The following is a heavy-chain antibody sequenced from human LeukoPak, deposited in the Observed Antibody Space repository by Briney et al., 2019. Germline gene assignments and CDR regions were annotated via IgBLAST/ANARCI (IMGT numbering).Heavy chain of an antibody. J-gene: IGHJ4*02. CDR2: IKQDGSEK. CDR1: GFTFNSYW. CDR3: ARGDRDYYDSSGYYTPNDY. V-gene: IGHV3-7*01. Sequence: GGSLRLSCAASGFTFNSYWMSWVRQAPGKGLEWVANIKQDGSEKYYVDSVKGRFTISRDNAKNSLYLQMNSLRAEDTAVYYCARGDRDYYDSSGYYTPNDYWGQGTLVTVSS. D-gene: IGHD3-22*01.